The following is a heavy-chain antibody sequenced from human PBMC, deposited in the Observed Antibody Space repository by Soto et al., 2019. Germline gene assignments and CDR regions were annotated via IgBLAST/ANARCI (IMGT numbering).Heavy chain of an antibody. V-gene: IGHV4-39*01. Sequence: QLQLQESGPGLVNPSETLSLTCTVSGRSISSSSYYWRWIRQPPGKGLEWIEGTYYSGSTYYNPSLKSRVTITVNTSKNHFSLKLSSVTDADTAVYYCSRHFVGSEHFDYWGQGPLVTVSS. J-gene: IGHJ4*02. CDR1: GRSISSSSYY. D-gene: IGHD1-26*01. CDR3: SRHFVGSEHFDY. CDR2: TYYSGST.